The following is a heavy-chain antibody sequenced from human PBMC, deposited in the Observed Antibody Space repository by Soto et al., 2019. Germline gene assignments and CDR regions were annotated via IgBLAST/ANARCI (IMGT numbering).Heavy chain of an antibody. J-gene: IGHJ6*02. CDR2: INHSGST. CDR3: ARVRITFGGVIVLYGMDV. CDR1: GGSFSGYY. V-gene: IGHV4-34*01. D-gene: IGHD3-16*02. Sequence: QVQLQQWGAGLLKPSETLSLTCAVYGGSFSGYYWSWIRQPPWKGLEWIGEINHSGSTNYNPSLKSRVTISVDTSKNQFSLKLSSVTAADTAVYYCARVRITFGGVIVLYGMDVWGQGTTVTVSS.